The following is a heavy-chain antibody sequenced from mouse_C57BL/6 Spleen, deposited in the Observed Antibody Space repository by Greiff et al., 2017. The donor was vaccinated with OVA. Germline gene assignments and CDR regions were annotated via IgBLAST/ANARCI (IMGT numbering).Heavy chain of an antibody. CDR2: INPSTGGT. D-gene: IGHD2-4*01. Sequence: VQLQQSGPELVKPGASVKISCKASGYSFTGYYMNWVKQSPEKSLEWIGEINPSTGGTTYNQKFKAKATLTVDKSSSTAYMQLKSLTSEDSAVYYCARDYDYDNWGQGTTLTVSS. CDR3: ARDYDYDN. V-gene: IGHV1-42*01. CDR1: GYSFTGYY. J-gene: IGHJ2*01.